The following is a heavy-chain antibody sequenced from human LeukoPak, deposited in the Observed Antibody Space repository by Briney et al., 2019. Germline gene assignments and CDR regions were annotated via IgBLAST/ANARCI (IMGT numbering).Heavy chain of an antibody. Sequence: PSETLSLTCTVSGGSISSSSYYWGWIRQPPGKGLEWIGSIYYSGTTYYNPSLKSRVTISVDTSKNQFSLKLSSVTAADTAVYYCARAEEYYYDSSGYFDYWGQGTLVTVSS. CDR3: ARAEEYYYDSSGYFDY. V-gene: IGHV4-39*07. CDR2: IYYSGTT. CDR1: GGSISSSSYY. J-gene: IGHJ4*02. D-gene: IGHD3-22*01.